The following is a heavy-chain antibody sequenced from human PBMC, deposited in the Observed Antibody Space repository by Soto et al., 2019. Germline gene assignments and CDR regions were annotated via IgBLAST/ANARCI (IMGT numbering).Heavy chain of an antibody. CDR2: IYSGGST. D-gene: IGHD1-7*01. CDR3: ARAGSGTTTVDY. J-gene: IGHJ4*02. V-gene: IGHV3-53*01. CDR1: GFTVSSNY. Sequence: EVQLVESGGGLIQPGGSLRLSCAASGFTVSSNYMSWVRQAPGKGLEWVSVIYSGGSTYYADSVKGRFTIPRDNSNNTLYLQMNSLRAEDTAVYYCARAGSGTTTVDYWGQGTLVTVSS.